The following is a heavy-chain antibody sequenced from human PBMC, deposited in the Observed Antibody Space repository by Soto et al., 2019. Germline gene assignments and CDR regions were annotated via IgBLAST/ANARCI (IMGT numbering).Heavy chain of an antibody. CDR3: ARHCEQQPRHFIYYYYYMDV. J-gene: IGHJ6*03. Sequence: SETLSLTCTVSGGSISSYYWSWIRQPPGKGLEWIGYIYYSGSTNYNPSLKSRVTISVDTSKNQFSLKLSSVTAADTAVYYCARHCEQQPRHFIYYYYYMDVWGKGTTVTVSS. V-gene: IGHV4-59*08. CDR1: GGSISSYY. D-gene: IGHD6-13*01. CDR2: IYYSGST.